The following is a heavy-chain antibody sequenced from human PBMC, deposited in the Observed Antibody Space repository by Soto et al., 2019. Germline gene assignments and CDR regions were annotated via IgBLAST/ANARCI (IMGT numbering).Heavy chain of an antibody. V-gene: IGHV1-18*01. CDR3: ARDRRPDSGYYYYYGMDV. CDR2: IGAYNGNT. Sequence: QVQLVQSGAEVKKPGASVKVSCKASGYTFTSYGISWVRQAPGQGLEWMGWIGAYNGNTNYAQKLQGRLTMTTDTATSTAYMELRSLRSDDTAVYYCARDRRPDSGYYYYYGMDVWGQGTTVTVSS. CDR1: GYTFTSYG. J-gene: IGHJ6*02. D-gene: IGHD6-19*01.